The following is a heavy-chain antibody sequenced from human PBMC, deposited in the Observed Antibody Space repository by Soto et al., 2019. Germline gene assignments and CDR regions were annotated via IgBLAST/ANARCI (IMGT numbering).Heavy chain of an antibody. CDR1: GFIFRSYG. V-gene: IGHV3-23*01. J-gene: IGHJ5*02. CDR3: AKDSYSSGQNWFDP. D-gene: IGHD6-19*01. CDR2: ISDSGSRT. Sequence: GGSLRLSCAASGFIFRSYGMTWVRRAPGKGLEWVSVISDSGSRTYYADFVEGRFTISRDNSRNTLYLQMNSLRAEDTAVYYCAKDSYSSGQNWFDPWGQGTLVTVSS.